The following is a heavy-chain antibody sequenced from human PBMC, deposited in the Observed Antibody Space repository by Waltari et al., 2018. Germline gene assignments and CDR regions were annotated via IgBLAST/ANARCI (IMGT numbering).Heavy chain of an antibody. CDR3: ARDSSRAVDY. CDR1: GGSISSGSYY. D-gene: IGHD3-10*01. J-gene: IGHJ4*02. V-gene: IGHV4-61*09. Sequence: QVQLQESGPGLVKPSQTLSLTCTVSGGSISSGSYYWSWIRQPAGKGLEWIGYIYTSGSTNYTPSLKSRVTISVDTSKNQFSLKLSSVTAADTAMYYCARDSSRAVDYWGQGTLVTVSS. CDR2: IYTSGST.